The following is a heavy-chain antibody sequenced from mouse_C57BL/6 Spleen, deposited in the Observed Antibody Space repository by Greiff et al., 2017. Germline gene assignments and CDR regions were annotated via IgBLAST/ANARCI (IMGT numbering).Heavy chain of an antibody. Sequence: QVQLKESGAELVRPGSSVKLSCKASGYTFTSYWMHWVKQRPIQGLEWIGNIDPSDSETHYNQKFKDKATLTVDKSSSTAYMQLSSLTSEDSAVYYCARGYYGSSYGYAMDYWGQGTSVTVSS. CDR2: IDPSDSET. CDR1: GYTFTSYW. J-gene: IGHJ4*01. CDR3: ARGYYGSSYGYAMDY. D-gene: IGHD1-1*01. V-gene: IGHV1-52*01.